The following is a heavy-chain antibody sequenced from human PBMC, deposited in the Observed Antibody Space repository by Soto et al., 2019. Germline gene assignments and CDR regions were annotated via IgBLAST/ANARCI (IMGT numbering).Heavy chain of an antibody. D-gene: IGHD5-12*01. Sequence: QVQLVQSGAEVKKHGASVKVSCKASGYTFTSYDINWVRQATGQGLEWMGWMNPNSGNTGYAQKFQGRVTMTRNTSISTAYMELSSLRSADTAVDYCAGEVGYRRLEYCGQGTLVPVGS. V-gene: IGHV1-8*01. CDR3: AGEVGYRRLEY. J-gene: IGHJ4*02. CDR1: GYTFTSYD. CDR2: MNPNSGNT.